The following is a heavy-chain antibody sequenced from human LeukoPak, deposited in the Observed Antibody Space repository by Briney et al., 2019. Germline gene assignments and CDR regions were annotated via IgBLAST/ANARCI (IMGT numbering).Heavy chain of an antibody. CDR3: AKLQDFYDNSGYSYFDN. CDR2: ITGNALNT. J-gene: IGHJ4*02. CDR1: GFTFSNYA. D-gene: IGHD3-22*01. Sequence: PGGSLRLSCAASGFTFSNYAMSWVRQAPGKGLEWVSSITGNALNTYQADFIKGRFTISRDDSKNTLYLHLSSLRVDDTAVYYCAKLQDFYDNSGYSYFDNWGQGTLVTVSS. V-gene: IGHV3-23*01.